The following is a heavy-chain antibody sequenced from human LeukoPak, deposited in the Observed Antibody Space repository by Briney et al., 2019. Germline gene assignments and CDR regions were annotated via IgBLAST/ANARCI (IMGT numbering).Heavy chain of an antibody. V-gene: IGHV1-2*02. CDR1: GYTFTGYY. J-gene: IGHJ6*02. CDR2: INPNSGGT. D-gene: IGHD6-19*01. Sequence: ASVKVSCKASGYTFTGYYMHWVRQAPGQGLEWMGWINPNSGGTNYAQKFQGRVTMTRDTSISTAYMGLSRLRSDDTAVYYCARVLLAGCYGMDVWGQGTTVTVSS. CDR3: ARVLLAGCYGMDV.